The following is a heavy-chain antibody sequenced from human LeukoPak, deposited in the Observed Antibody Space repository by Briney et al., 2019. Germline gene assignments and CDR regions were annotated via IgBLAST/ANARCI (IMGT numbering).Heavy chain of an antibody. CDR1: GFSFSNYA. D-gene: IGHD5-18*01. Sequence: PGGSLRLSCAASGFSFSNYAMHWVRQAPGKGLEWVAVISYDGSNKYYADSVKGRFTISRDNSKNTLYLQMYSLRGEDTAVYYCARDSYGLDYWGQGTLVTVSS. CDR2: ISYDGSNK. J-gene: IGHJ4*02. CDR3: ARDSYGLDY. V-gene: IGHV3-30-3*01.